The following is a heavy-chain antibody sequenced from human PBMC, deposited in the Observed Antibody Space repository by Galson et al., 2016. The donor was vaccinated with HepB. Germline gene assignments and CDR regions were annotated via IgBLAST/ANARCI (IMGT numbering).Heavy chain of an antibody. D-gene: IGHD3-22*01. CDR3: AREYWTYYYDSSGYYCDY. V-gene: IGHV1-3*01. CDR2: INAGNGNT. J-gene: IGHJ4*02. CDR1: GYTFTSYV. Sequence: SVKVSCKASGYTFTSYVIHWVHQAPGQRLEWMGWINAGNGNTKYSQKFQGRVTNTRDTSASTAYMELSRLRSEDTAVYYCAREYWTYYYDSSGYYCDYWGQGTLVTVSS.